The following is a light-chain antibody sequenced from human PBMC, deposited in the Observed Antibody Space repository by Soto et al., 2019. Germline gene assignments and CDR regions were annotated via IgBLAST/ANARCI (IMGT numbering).Light chain of an antibody. CDR1: SSDVGGYKY. CDR2: EVT. J-gene: IGLJ1*01. V-gene: IGLV2-8*01. Sequence: QSVLTQPPSASGSPGQSVTISCTGTSSDVGGYKYVSWYQQHPGKAPKLMIYEVTKRPSGVPDRFSGSKSGNAASLTVSGFQAEDEADYYCSSYAGSNNLYVFGTGTKVTVL. CDR3: SSYAGSNNLYV.